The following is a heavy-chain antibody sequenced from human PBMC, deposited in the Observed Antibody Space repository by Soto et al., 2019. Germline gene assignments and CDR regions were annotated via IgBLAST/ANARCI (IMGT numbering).Heavy chain of an antibody. CDR2: IYYSGST. D-gene: IGHD6-13*01. Sequence: SETLSLTCTVSGGSISSGGYYWSWIRQHPGKGLEWIGYIYYSGSTYYNPSLKSRVTISVDTSKNQFSLKLSSVTAADTAVYYCAREGQQLRMDVWAKGPRSPSP. V-gene: IGHV4-31*03. CDR3: AREGQQLRMDV. J-gene: IGHJ6*03. CDR1: GGSISSGGYY.